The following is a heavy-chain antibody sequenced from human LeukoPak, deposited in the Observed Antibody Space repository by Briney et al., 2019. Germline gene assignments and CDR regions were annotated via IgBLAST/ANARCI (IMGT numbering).Heavy chain of an antibody. CDR3: ARVGRRGYSGYVNY. Sequence: PSETLSLTCPVYGGTFSCYQCSWIRQPPGKGLAWIGEINHSGSTNYNPPLQRRVTISVDTSKSQFSLKLSSVTAADTAVYCCARVGRRGYSGYVNYWGQGTLVTVSS. D-gene: IGHD5-12*01. CDR2: INHSGST. J-gene: IGHJ4*02. V-gene: IGHV4-34*01. CDR1: GGTFSCYQ.